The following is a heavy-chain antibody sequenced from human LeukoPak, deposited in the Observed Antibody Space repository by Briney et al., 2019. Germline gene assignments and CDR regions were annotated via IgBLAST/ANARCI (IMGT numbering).Heavy chain of an antibody. CDR1: GGSFSGYY. D-gene: IGHD3-10*01. V-gene: IGHV4-34*01. CDR2: INHSGST. J-gene: IGHJ4*02. CDR3: ARGVTNCYGSGSYFRGVDY. Sequence: SETLSLTCAVYGGSFSGYYWSWIRQPPGKGLEWIGEINHSGSTNYNPSLKSRVTISVDTSKNQFSLKLSSVTAADTAVYYCARGVTNCYGSGSYFRGVDYWGQGTLVTVSS.